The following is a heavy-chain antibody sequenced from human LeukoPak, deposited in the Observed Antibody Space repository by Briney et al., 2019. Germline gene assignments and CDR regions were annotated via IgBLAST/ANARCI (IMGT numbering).Heavy chain of an antibody. CDR2: IYSDGSRT. CDR3: ARSGRGGAFDI. J-gene: IGHJ3*02. V-gene: IGHV3-74*01. D-gene: IGHD1-26*01. CDR1: GFTFSSYA. Sequence: GGSLRLSCAASGFTFSSYAMHWVRQGPGKGLVWVSRIYSDGSRTNYADSVKGRFTISGDNAKNTLYLQMNSLRAEDTAVYYCARSGRGGAFDIWGQGTMVTVSS.